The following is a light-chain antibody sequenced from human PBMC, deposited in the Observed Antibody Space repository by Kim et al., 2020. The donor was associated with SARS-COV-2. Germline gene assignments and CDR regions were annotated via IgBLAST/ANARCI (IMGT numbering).Light chain of an antibody. CDR2: DIT. CDR1: SGDIGSYDD. Sequence: QARTITCTGSSGDIGSYDDASWHQHSTGQAPTLIIYDITRRPSGVPDRFAGSKSANAASLTASGLQAVDEADYYCSSYAGSNNGVFGGGTQLTVL. J-gene: IGLJ2*01. CDR3: SSYAGSNNGV. V-gene: IGLV2-8*01.